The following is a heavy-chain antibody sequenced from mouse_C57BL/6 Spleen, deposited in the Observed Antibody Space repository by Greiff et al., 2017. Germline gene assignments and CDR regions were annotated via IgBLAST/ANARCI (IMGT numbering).Heavy chain of an antibody. Sequence: VQLQQSGPELVKPGASVKIPCKASGYTFTDYNMDWVKQSHGKSLEWIGDINPNNGGTIYNQKFKGKATLTVDKSSSTAYMERRSLTSEDTAVYYCAREEAGTFAYWGQGTLVTVSA. CDR2: INPNNGGT. CDR1: GYTFTDYN. J-gene: IGHJ3*01. V-gene: IGHV1-18*01. D-gene: IGHD4-1*01. CDR3: AREEAGTFAY.